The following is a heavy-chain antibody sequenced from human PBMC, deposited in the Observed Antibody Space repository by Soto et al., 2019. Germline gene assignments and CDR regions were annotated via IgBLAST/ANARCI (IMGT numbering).Heavy chain of an antibody. CDR1: GGSISSSSYY. Sequence: SETLSLTRTVSGGSISSSSYYWGWIRQPPGKGLEWIGSIYYSGSTYYNPSLKSRVTISVDTSKNQFSLKLSSVTAADTAVYYFARLSPHNDILTVYYWGAFDIWGQGKMVTVSS. V-gene: IGHV4-39*01. CDR3: ARLSPHNDILTVYYWGAFDI. J-gene: IGHJ3*02. D-gene: IGHD3-9*01. CDR2: IYYSGST.